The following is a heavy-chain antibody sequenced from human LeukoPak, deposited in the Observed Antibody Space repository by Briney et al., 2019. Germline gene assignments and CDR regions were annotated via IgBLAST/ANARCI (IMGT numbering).Heavy chain of an antibody. CDR3: ARGSRNCSGGSCYSSWDY. J-gene: IGHJ4*02. Sequence: SGTLCLSCAVSEVSLSIYYWNWVRQTAGKGLEWVVGIYSSGSTNYNPSLKSRLTMSVDTSKNQFSLSLSSVTAADTALYYCARGSRNCSGGSCYSSWDYWGEGTLVTVSS. CDR1: EVSLSIYY. CDR2: IYSSGST. V-gene: IGHV4-59*10. D-gene: IGHD2-15*01.